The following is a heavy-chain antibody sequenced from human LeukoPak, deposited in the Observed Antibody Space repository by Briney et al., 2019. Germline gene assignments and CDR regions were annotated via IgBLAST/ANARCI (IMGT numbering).Heavy chain of an antibody. CDR1: GYTLTELS. CDR3: ATVRLYSSGWYWAYYFDY. J-gene: IGHJ4*02. D-gene: IGHD6-19*01. V-gene: IGHV1-24*01. Sequence: GASVKVSCKVSGYTLTELSMHWVRQAPGKGLEWMGGFDPEDGETIYAQKFQGRVTMTEDTSTDTAYMELSSLRSEDTAAYYCATVRLYSSGWYWAYYFDYWGQGTLVTVSS. CDR2: FDPEDGET.